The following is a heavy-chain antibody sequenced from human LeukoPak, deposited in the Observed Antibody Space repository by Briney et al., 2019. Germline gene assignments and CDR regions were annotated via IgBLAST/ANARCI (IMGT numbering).Heavy chain of an antibody. CDR1: GFTFSDYY. D-gene: IGHD6-19*01. CDR3: ASSIAVAGPFDY. CDR2: ISSSGSTI. J-gene: IGHJ4*02. Sequence: GGSLRPSCAASGFTFSDYYMSWIRQAPGKGLEWVSYISSSGSTIYYADSVKGRFTISRDNAKNSLYLQMNSLRAEDTAVYYCASSIAVAGPFDYWGQGTLVTVSS. V-gene: IGHV3-11*01.